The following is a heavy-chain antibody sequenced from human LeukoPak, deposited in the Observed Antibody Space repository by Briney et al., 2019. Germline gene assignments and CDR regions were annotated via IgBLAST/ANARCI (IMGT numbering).Heavy chain of an antibody. J-gene: IGHJ5*02. V-gene: IGHV3-30-3*01. Sequence: GRSLRLSCAVSGLTLSSYAMHWVRQAPGKGLEWVAVISYDGSNKYYADSVKGRFTISRDNSENTLDLQMNSLRAEDTAVYYCARDPGTTGRRGNWFDPWGQGTLVTVPS. CDR2: ISYDGSNK. CDR3: ARDPGTTGRRGNWFDP. D-gene: IGHD1-1*01. CDR1: GLTLSSYA.